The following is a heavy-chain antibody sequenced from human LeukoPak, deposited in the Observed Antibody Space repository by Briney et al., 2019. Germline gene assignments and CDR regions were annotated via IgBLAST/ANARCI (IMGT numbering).Heavy chain of an antibody. CDR1: GYTFTGYY. CDR2: INPNSGGT. CDR3: ARLPYPSPSYYDSSGYYFNLDY. V-gene: IGHV1-2*02. D-gene: IGHD3-22*01. J-gene: IGHJ4*02. Sequence: ASVKVSCKASGYTFTGYYMHWMRQAPGQGLEWMGWINPNSGGTNYAQKFQGRVTMTRDTSISTAYMELSSLRSEDTAVYYCARLPYPSPSYYDSSGYYFNLDYWGQGTLVTVSS.